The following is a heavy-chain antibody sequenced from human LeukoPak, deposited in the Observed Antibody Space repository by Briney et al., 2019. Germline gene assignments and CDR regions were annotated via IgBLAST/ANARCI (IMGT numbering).Heavy chain of an antibody. CDR1: GGSFSGYY. V-gene: IGHV4-34*01. D-gene: IGHD6-13*01. Sequence: SGTLSLTCAVYGGSFSGYYWSWIRQPPGKGLEWIGEINHSGSTNYNPSLKSRVTISVDTSKNQFSLKLSSVTAADTAIYYCAREKAAIGTNWGDYFDSWGQGTLVTVSS. CDR2: INHSGST. CDR3: AREKAAIGTNWGDYFDS. J-gene: IGHJ4*02.